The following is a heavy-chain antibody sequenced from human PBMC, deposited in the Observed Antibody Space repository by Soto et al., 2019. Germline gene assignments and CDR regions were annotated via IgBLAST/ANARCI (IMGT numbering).Heavy chain of an antibody. J-gene: IGHJ3*02. CDR1: GYTFTGYY. CDR3: ARGLAMGAFDI. Sequence: ASVKVSCKASGYTFTGYYMHWVRQAPGQGLEWMGWIKTTRGGTIYAQKFQGWVTMNRYMSISTAYMELSRLRYDDTGVYYCARGLAMGAFDIWGQGTMVTVSS. V-gene: IGHV1-2*04. CDR2: IKTTRGGT. D-gene: IGHD3-9*01.